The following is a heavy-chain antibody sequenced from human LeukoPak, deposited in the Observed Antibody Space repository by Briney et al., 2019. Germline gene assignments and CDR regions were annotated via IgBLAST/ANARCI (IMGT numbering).Heavy chain of an antibody. CDR2: IIPIFGTA. J-gene: IGHJ4*02. D-gene: IGHD3-22*01. Sequence: SVKVSCKASGGTFSSYAISWVRQAPGQGLEWMGGIIPIFGTANYAQKFQGRVTTTADKSTSTAYMELSSLRSEDTAVYYCARHDSSGPWTDYWGQGTLVTVSS. V-gene: IGHV1-69*06. CDR3: ARHDSSGPWTDY. CDR1: GGTFSSYA.